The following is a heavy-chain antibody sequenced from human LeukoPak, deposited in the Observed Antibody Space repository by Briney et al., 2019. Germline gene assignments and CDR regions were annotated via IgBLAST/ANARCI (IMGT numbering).Heavy chain of an antibody. CDR1: GGSISSSSYY. J-gene: IGHJ3*02. CDR2: IYYSGST. Sequence: SETLSLTCTVSGGSISSSSYYWGWIRQPPGKGLEWIGSIYYSGSTYCNPSLKSRVTISVDTSKNQFSLKLSSVTAAGTAVYYCARHESYYDYAFDIWGQGTMVTVSS. V-gene: IGHV4-39*01. CDR3: ARHESYYDYAFDI. D-gene: IGHD3-22*01.